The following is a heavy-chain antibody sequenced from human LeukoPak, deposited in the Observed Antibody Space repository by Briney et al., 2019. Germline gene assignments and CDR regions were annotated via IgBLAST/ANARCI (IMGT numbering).Heavy chain of an antibody. CDR2: IYHSGST. V-gene: IGHV4-38-2*01. Sequence: SETLSLTRAVSCYSLSSGYYWGWIRPPPRKGLGWIGSIYHSGSTYYNPSLKSRVTISVDTSKHQFSLKLSSVTAADTAVYYCARGGAATGNFDYWGQGTLVTVSS. J-gene: IGHJ4*02. CDR3: ARGGAATGNFDY. CDR1: CYSLSSGYY. D-gene: IGHD2-15*01.